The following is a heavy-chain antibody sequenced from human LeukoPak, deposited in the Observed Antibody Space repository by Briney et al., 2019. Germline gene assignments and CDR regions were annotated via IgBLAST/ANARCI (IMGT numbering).Heavy chain of an antibody. CDR3: ARDKSSGSYPLYYFDY. V-gene: IGHV3-30-3*01. D-gene: IGHD1-26*01. CDR1: GFTFSSYA. J-gene: IGHJ4*02. CDR2: ISYDGSDK. Sequence: PGGSLSLSCAASGFTFSSYAMHWVRQAPGQGLEWVAVISYDGSDKYYADSVKGRFTISRDNSKNTLYLQMNSLRAEDTAVYYCARDKSSGSYPLYYFDYWGQGTLVTVSS.